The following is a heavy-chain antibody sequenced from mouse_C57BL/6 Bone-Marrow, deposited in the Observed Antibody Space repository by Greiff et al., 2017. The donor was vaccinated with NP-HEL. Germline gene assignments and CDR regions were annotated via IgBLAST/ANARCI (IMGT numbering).Heavy chain of an antibody. D-gene: IGHD1-1*01. J-gene: IGHJ1*03. Sequence: QVQLQESGPGILQSSQTLSLTCSFSGFSLSTSGMGVSWIRQPSGKGLEWLAHIYWDDDKRYNPSLKSRLTISKDTSRNQVFLKITSVDTADTATYYCARAPNYYGSSYDWYFDVWGTGTTVTVSS. CDR2: IYWDDDK. CDR1: GFSLSTSGMG. CDR3: ARAPNYYGSSYDWYFDV. V-gene: IGHV8-12*01.